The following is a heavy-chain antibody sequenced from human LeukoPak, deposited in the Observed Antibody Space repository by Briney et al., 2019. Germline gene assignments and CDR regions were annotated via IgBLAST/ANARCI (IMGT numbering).Heavy chain of an antibody. CDR1: GFTFDDYY. Sequence: PGGSLRLSCTASGFTFDDYYMNWIRQAPGKGLEWLSYIGISSGNTKYADSVKGRFTISGDKAKNSLYLQMNSLRVEDTAVYYCARDTKYAFDNWGQGTLVTVSS. D-gene: IGHD2-2*01. CDR3: ARDTKYAFDN. J-gene: IGHJ4*02. CDR2: IGISSGNT. V-gene: IGHV3-11*06.